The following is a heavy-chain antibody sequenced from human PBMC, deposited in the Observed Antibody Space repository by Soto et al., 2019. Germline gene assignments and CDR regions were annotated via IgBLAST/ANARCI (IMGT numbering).Heavy chain of an antibody. V-gene: IGHV3-33*01. CDR3: ARDFCNSGSCPFDY. CDR2: IWYDGSNK. Sequence: PGGSLRLSCAASGFTFSNYGMHWVRQVPVKGLEWVAFIWYDGSNKYCADSVEGRFTISRDNSKNTLYLQMDSLRAEDTAMYYCARDFCNSGSCPFDYWGQGTQVTVSS. D-gene: IGHD2-15*01. J-gene: IGHJ4*02. CDR1: GFTFSNYG.